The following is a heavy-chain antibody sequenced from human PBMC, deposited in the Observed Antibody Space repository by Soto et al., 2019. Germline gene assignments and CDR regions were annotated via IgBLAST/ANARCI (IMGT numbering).Heavy chain of an antibody. CDR3: ARDPPVTNAGVVTKGGYYYNYMDV. CDR2: ISSNSRYI. Sequence: EVQMVESGGGLVKPGGSLRLSCAASGFTFSSYTMNWVRQAPGKGLEWVSAISSNSRYIFYADPVKGRFTISTDNAKNSLYLQMNSLRAEDAAVYYCARDPPVTNAGVVTKGGYYYNYMDVWGKGTTVTVSS. J-gene: IGHJ6*03. V-gene: IGHV3-21*01. D-gene: IGHD3-10*01. CDR1: GFTFSSYT.